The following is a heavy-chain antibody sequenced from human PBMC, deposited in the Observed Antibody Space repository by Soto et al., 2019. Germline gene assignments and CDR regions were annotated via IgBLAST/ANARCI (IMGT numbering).Heavy chain of an antibody. CDR3: ARGRTVRNDGDDSSYYFYFFDY. CDR1: VDTFITFE. V-gene: IGHV4-59*01. J-gene: IGHJ4*02. Sequence: ESLTLTCTVPVDTFITFEWAWIRESPGKELEWIGYVYYTGSTNYNPSLKSRVTISVDRSKNPFSLKMTSANAADTAVYYCARGRTVRNDGDDSSYYFYFFDYWGQGTQVTVSS. D-gene: IGHD3-22*01. CDR2: VYYTGST.